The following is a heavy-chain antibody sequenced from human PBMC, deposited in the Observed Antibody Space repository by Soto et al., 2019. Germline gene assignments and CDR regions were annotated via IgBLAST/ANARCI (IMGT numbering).Heavy chain of an antibody. CDR1: GFTFSSYS. V-gene: IGHV3-48*02. CDR2: ISSSSSTI. Sequence: EVQLVESGGGLVQPGGSLRLSCAASGFTFSSYSMNWVRQAPGKGLEWVSYISSSSSTIYYADSVKGRFTISRDNAKNSLYLQMNSLRDEDTAVYYCANAEYSSSVAGAFDIWGQGTMVTVSS. J-gene: IGHJ3*02. D-gene: IGHD6-13*01. CDR3: ANAEYSSSVAGAFDI.